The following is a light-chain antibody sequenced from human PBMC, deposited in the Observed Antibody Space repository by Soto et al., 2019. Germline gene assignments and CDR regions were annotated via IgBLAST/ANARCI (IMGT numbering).Light chain of an antibody. V-gene: IGLV2-23*03. J-gene: IGLJ1*01. CDR1: SSDVGSYNL. CDR3: CSYAGSSTFVYV. CDR2: EGS. Sequence: QSVLTQPASVSGSHGQSITISCTGTSSDVGSYNLVSWYQQHPGKAPKLMIYEGSKRPSGVSNRFSGSKSGNTASLTISGLQAEDEADYYCCSYAGSSTFVYVFGTGTKVTVL.